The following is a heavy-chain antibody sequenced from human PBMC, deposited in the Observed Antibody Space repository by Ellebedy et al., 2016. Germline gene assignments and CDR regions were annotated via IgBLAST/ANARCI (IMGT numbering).Heavy chain of an antibody. CDR2: ISSSSSTI. Sequence: GGSLRLXXAASGFPFSSYSMKWVRQAPGKGLEWVSYISSSSSTILYADSVKGRFTTSRDNAKNSLYLQMKSLRAEDTAVYYCATTKGEYWPYWGQGTLVTVSS. J-gene: IGHJ4*02. V-gene: IGHV3-48*01. CDR1: GFPFSSYS. D-gene: IGHD2-8*02. CDR3: ATTKGEYWPY.